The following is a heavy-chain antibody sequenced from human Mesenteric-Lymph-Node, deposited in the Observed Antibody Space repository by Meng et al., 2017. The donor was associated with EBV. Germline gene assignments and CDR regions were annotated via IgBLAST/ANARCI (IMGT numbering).Heavy chain of an antibody. CDR1: GFTFSDYY. J-gene: IGHJ4*02. CDR2: ISDSGSTI. D-gene: IGHD3-22*01. CDR3: VRGGIVEQNYDY. V-gene: IGHV3-11*04. Sequence: QVQVVGCGGGLVKPGGSLRVSCAASGFTFSDYYMTWIREAPGKGLEWVSYISDSGSTIYYADSVKGRFTISRDNAKNSLYLQMNSLRAEDTAVYYCVRGGIVEQNYDYWGQGTLVTVSS.